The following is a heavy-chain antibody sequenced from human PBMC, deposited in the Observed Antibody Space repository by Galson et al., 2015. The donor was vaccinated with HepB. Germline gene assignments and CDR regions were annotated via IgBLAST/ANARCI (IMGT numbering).Heavy chain of an antibody. D-gene: IGHD7-27*01. CDR3: AKLGSGY. CDR2: ISDTGART. J-gene: IGHJ4*02. V-gene: IGHV3-23*01. Sequence: SLRLSCAASGFTFDDYTMSWVRQAPGKGLEWVSTISDTGARTYYAQSVKGRFTISRDNSKNPLYLQTNGLRAGDTALYYCAKLGSGYWGQGTLVTVSS. CDR1: GFTFDDYT.